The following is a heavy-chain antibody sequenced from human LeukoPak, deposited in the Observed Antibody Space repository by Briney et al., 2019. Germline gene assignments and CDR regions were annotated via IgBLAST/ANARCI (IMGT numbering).Heavy chain of an antibody. V-gene: IGHV3-9*01. CDR2: ISWNSGNI. D-gene: IGHD1-26*01. J-gene: IGHJ4*02. CDR1: GFTFSGYW. Sequence: GGSLRLSCAASGFTFSGYWMHWVRQAPGKGLEWVSGISWNSGNIGYADSVKGRFTISRDNAKNSLYLQMNSLRAEDTALYYCASTKWELLGGFDYWGQGTLVTVSS. CDR3: ASTKWELLGGFDY.